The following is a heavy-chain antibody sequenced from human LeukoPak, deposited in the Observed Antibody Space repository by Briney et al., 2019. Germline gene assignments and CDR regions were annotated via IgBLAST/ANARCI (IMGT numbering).Heavy chain of an antibody. CDR3: ARDDTVTTWDY. D-gene: IGHD4-17*01. J-gene: IGHJ4*02. V-gene: IGHV7-4-1*02. CDR1: GYSFTSYA. CDR2: INTNTGNP. Sequence: ASVKVSCKASGYSFTSYALNWVRQAPGQGLEWMGWINTNTGNPTNAQGFTGRFVFSLDTSVSTAYLQISSLKAEDTAVYYCARDDTVTTWDYWGQGTLVTVSS.